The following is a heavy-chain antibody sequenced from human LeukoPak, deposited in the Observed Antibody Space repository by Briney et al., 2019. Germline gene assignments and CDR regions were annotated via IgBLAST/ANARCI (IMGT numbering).Heavy chain of an antibody. Sequence: GGSLRLSCAASRFTFSSYWMSWVRQAPGKGLEWVANIKQDGSEKYYVESVKGRFTISRDNAKKLMYLQMNSLRVEDTAVYYCASSIGVAAWFDPWGQGTLVTVSS. V-gene: IGHV3-7*01. CDR2: IKQDGSEK. CDR3: ASSIGVAAWFDP. D-gene: IGHD6-19*01. CDR1: RFTFSSYW. J-gene: IGHJ5*02.